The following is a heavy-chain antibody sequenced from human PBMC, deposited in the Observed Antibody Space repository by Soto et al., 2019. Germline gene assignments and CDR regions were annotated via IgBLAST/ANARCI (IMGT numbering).Heavy chain of an antibody. CDR3: ARAALAVAGTSYYFDY. V-gene: IGHV1-69*01. D-gene: IGHD6-19*01. Sequence: QVQLVQSGAEVTKPGSSVKVSCKASGGTFSSYAISWVRQAPGQGLEWMGGIIPIFGTANYAQKFQGRVTITADESTSTAYMELSSLRSEDTAVYYGARAALAVAGTSYYFDYWGQGTLVTVSS. CDR1: GGTFSSYA. J-gene: IGHJ4*02. CDR2: IIPIFGTA.